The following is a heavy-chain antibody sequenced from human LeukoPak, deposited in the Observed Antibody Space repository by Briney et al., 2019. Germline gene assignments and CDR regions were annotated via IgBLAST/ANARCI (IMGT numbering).Heavy chain of an antibody. CDR2: INSDGSST. CDR3: AKDLHSSSWYNYFQH. D-gene: IGHD6-13*01. CDR1: GFTFSSYW. V-gene: IGHV3-74*01. J-gene: IGHJ1*01. Sequence: GGSLRLSCAASGFTFSSYWMHWVRQAPGKGLVWVSRINSDGSSTSYADSVKGRFTISRDNAKNTLYLQMNSLRAEDTAVYYCAKDLHSSSWYNYFQHWGQGTLVTVSS.